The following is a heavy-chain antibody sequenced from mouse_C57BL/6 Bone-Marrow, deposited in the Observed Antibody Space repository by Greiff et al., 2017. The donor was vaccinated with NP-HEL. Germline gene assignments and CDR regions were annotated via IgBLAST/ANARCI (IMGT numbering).Heavy chain of an antibody. CDR2: IHPSDSDT. CDR3: AIYDGYHYYAMDY. V-gene: IGHV1-74*01. J-gene: IGHJ4*01. D-gene: IGHD2-3*01. CDR1: GYTFTSYW. Sequence: QVQLQQPGAELVKPGASVKVSCKASGYTFTSYWMHWVKQRPGQGLEWIGRIHPSDSDTNYNQKFKGKATLTVDKSSSTAYMQLSSVTSEDSAVYYCAIYDGYHYYAMDYWGQGTSVTVSS.